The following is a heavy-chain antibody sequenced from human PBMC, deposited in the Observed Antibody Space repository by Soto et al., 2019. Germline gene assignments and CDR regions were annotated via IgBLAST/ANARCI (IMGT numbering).Heavy chain of an antibody. Sequence: SETLSLTCAVDGGSFSGYYWSWIRQPPGKGLEWIGEINHSGSTNYNPSLKSRVTISVDTSKNQFSLKLSSVTAADTAVYYCARVTYYDFWSGPYYFDYWGQGTLVTVSS. D-gene: IGHD3-3*01. CDR1: GGSFSGYY. CDR2: INHSGST. V-gene: IGHV4-34*01. CDR3: ARVTYYDFWSGPYYFDY. J-gene: IGHJ4*02.